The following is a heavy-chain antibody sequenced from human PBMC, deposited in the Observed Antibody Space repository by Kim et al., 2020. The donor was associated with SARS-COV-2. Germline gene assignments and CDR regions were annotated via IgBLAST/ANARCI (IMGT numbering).Heavy chain of an antibody. J-gene: IGHJ4*02. D-gene: IGHD4-17*01. CDR2: IITILGIA. CDR3: ARGYGDYADFDY. CDR1: GGTFSSYA. Sequence: SVKVSCKASGGTFSSYAISWVRQAPGQGLEWMGRIITILGIANYAQKFQGRVTITADKSTSTAYMELSSLRSEDTAVYYCARGYGDYADFDYWGQGNLV. V-gene: IGHV1-69*04.